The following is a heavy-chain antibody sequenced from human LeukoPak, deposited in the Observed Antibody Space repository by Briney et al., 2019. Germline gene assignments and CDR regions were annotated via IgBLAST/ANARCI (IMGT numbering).Heavy chain of an antibody. CDR1: GFTFSSYS. D-gene: IGHD6-13*01. Sequence: GGSLRLSCAASGFTFSSYSMNWVRQAPGKGLEWVSSISSSSSYIYYADSVKGRFTISRDKAKNSLYLQMNSLRAEDTAVYYCARDQRGSSWYPWGQGTLVTVSS. V-gene: IGHV3-21*01. CDR3: ARDQRGSSWYP. CDR2: ISSSSSYI. J-gene: IGHJ5*02.